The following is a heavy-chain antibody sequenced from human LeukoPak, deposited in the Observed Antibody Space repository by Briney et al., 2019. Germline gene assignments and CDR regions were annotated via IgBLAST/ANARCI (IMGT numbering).Heavy chain of an antibody. V-gene: IGHV4-4*02. Sequence: SETLSLTCGVSGGSISNTNWWTWVRPPPGKGLEWLGEVNLQGSTNYNPSLKSRVAISVDKSENHIPLKLASVTAADTAVYYCAREGGPYRPLDYSGQGTLVTVAS. J-gene: IGHJ4*02. CDR3: AREGGPYRPLDY. CDR1: GGSISNTNW. CDR2: VNLQGST.